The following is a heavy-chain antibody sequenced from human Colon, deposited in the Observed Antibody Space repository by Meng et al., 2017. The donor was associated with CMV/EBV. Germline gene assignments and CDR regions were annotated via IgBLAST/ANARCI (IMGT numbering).Heavy chain of an antibody. Sequence: GESLKISCAASGFTFSNYWMTWLRQAPGRGLELVAHIKEDGSEKYFVDSVKGRFTISRDNAKNSLYLQMNSLRAEGTAVYYCARDPFIKAFDIWGQGTMVTVSS. CDR1: GFTFSNYW. J-gene: IGHJ3*02. CDR3: ARDPFIKAFDI. CDR2: IKEDGSEK. V-gene: IGHV3-7*01.